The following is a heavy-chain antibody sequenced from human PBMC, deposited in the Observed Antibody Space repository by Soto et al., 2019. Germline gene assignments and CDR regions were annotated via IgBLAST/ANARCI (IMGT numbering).Heavy chain of an antibody. CDR1: GFTFSSYS. CDR3: ARDWSPAPRGVAFDP. V-gene: IGHV3-21*01. J-gene: IGHJ5*02. Sequence: PGGSLRLSCAASGFTFSSYSMNWVRQAPGKGLEWVSSISSSSSYIYYADSVKGRFTISRDNAKNSPYLQMNSLRAEDTAVYYCARDWSPAPRGVAFDPWGQGTLVTVSS. CDR2: ISSSSSYI. D-gene: IGHD2-2*01.